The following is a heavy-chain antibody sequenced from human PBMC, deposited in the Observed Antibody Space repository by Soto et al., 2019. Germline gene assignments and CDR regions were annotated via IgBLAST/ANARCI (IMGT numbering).Heavy chain of an antibody. V-gene: IGHV1-69*13. CDR2: IIPIFGTA. Sequence: ASVKVSCKACGGTFSSYAISCVRQAPGQGLEWMGGIIPIFGTANYAQKFQGRVTITADESTSTAYMELSSLRSEDTAVYYCARDQARSDFYDSRGHTFDIWGQGTMVTVS. D-gene: IGHD3-22*01. J-gene: IGHJ3*02. CDR3: ARDQARSDFYDSRGHTFDI. CDR1: GGTFSSYA.